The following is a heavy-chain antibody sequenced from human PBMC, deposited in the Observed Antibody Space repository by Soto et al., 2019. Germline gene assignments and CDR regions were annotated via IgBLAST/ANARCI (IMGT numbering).Heavy chain of an antibody. D-gene: IGHD5-18*01. CDR1: GYSFTSYW. Sequence: GESLRISCKGSGYSFTSYWISWVRQMPGKGLEWMGRIDPSDSYTNYSPSFQGHVTISADKSISTAYLQWSSLRASDTAMYYCARTSMQSRGYSYGHGGMDVWGQGATVTVSS. CDR2: IDPSDSYT. V-gene: IGHV5-10-1*01. CDR3: ARTSMQSRGYSYGHGGMDV. J-gene: IGHJ6*02.